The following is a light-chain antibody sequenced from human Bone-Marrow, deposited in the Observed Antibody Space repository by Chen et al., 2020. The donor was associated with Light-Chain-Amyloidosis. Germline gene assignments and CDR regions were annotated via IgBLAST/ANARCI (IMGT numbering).Light chain of an antibody. CDR3: QSYQGSSQGV. Sequence: NFMLTQPHSVSASPGQTVIISCTRSSGSIATNYVQWYQQRPGSSPTTVIYEDDQRPSGVPDRFSGSVDRSSNSASLTISGLKTEGEADYYCQSYQGSSQGVFGGGTELTVL. CDR2: EDD. CDR1: SGSIATNY. J-gene: IGLJ3*02. V-gene: IGLV6-57*01.